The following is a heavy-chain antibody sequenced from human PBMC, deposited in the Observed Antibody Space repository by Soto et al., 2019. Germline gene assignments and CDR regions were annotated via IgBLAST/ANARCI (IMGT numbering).Heavy chain of an antibody. V-gene: IGHV4-34*01. D-gene: IGHD2-8*02. Sequence: SETLSLTCAVYGGSFSGYYWTWIRQPPGTGLEWIGEINHSGSTNYNPSLKSRVTISVDTSKNQFSLKLTSVTAADTAVYYCARDKLTGLFDYWGQGTLVTVAS. CDR2: INHSGST. J-gene: IGHJ4*02. CDR1: GGSFSGYY. CDR3: ARDKLTGLFDY.